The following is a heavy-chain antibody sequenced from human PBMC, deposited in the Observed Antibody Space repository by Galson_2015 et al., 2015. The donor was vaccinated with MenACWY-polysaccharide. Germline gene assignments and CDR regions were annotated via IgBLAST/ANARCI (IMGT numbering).Heavy chain of an antibody. V-gene: IGHV4-38-2*02. CDR3: ARVEKYSGSYYILH. CDR2: IYHSGST. D-gene: IGHD1-26*01. J-gene: IGHJ4*02. Sequence: WIRQPPGTGLEWIGSIYHSGSTYFNPSLKSRVTISVDTSKNEFSLKLSSVTAADTAVYYCARVEKYSGSYYILHWGQGTLVTVSS.